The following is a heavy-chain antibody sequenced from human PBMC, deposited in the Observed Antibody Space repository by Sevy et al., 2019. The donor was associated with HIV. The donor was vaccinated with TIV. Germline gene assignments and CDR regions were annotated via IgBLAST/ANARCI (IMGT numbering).Heavy chain of an antibody. CDR3: AIISRRGNRRGGWFDP. CDR2: INPNSGDT. CDR1: GYTFTGYN. J-gene: IGHJ5*02. Sequence: ASVKVSCKASGYTFTGYNMCWVRQAPGQGLEWMGQINPNSGDTNYAQNFQVRVTMTRDTSTTTVYMELSILRSDDTAVYYCAIISRRGNRRGGWFDPWGEGTLVSVSS. D-gene: IGHD1-26*01. V-gene: IGHV1-2*06.